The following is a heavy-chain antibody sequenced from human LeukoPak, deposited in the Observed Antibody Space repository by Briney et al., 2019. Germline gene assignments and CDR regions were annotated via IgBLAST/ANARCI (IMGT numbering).Heavy chain of an antibody. J-gene: IGHJ6*04. V-gene: IGHV3-48*03. CDR2: ISSSGSTI. CDR3: ARAEVVPAATQPFSYYYYGMDV. D-gene: IGHD2-2*01. Sequence: GGSLRLSWAASGFTFSSYEMNWVRQAPERGLEWVSYISSSGSTIYYADSEKGRFTISRDNAKNSLYLQMNSLRAEDTAVYYCARAEVVPAATQPFSYYYYGMDVWGKGTTVTVSS. CDR1: GFTFSSYE.